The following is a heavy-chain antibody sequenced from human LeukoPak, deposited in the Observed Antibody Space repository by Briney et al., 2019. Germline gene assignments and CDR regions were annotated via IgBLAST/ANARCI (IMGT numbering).Heavy chain of an antibody. CDR2: INPNSGVT. V-gene: IGHV1-2*02. CDR3: ARLVRCSSTSCRRSHYYYYMDV. Sequence: ASVKVSCKASGYTFSDYYLHWVRQAPGQGLEWMGWINPNSGVTNYAQKFQGRVTMTRNTSISTAYMELSSLRSEDTAVYYCARLVRCSSTSCRRSHYYYYMDVWGKGTTVTISS. J-gene: IGHJ6*03. D-gene: IGHD2-2*01. CDR1: GYTFSDYY.